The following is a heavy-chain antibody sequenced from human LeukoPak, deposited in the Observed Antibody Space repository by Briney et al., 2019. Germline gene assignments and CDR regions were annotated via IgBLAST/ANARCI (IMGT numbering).Heavy chain of an antibody. CDR1: GDSISSSGSFY. J-gene: IGHJ4*02. D-gene: IGHD2-2*01. V-gene: IGHV4-39*01. CDR2: VYYSGDT. Sequence: SETLSLTCTVSGDSISSSGSFYWGWIRQPPGKGLEWIGSVYYSGDTYYNPSLKSRVTISVDTSLNQFSLNLGSVTAADMALYYCVTHGNIVVAPAAAAFDYWGQGTLVTVSS. CDR3: VTHGNIVVAPAAAAFDY.